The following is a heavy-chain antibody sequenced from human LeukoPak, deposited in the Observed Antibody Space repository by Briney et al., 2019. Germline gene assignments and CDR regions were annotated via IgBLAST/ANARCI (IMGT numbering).Heavy chain of an antibody. CDR2: MKGDGSDK. D-gene: IGHD2-2*02. V-gene: IGHV3-7*01. CDR1: GFSFGTYW. J-gene: IGHJ4*02. CDR3: ARQLGYCSSTSCYTFDY. Sequence: GGSLRLSCAASGFSFGTYWMAWVRQAPGWGLEWVANMKGDGSDKYYLESVTGRFTISRDNAKNSLYLQMNSLRAEDTAVYYCARQLGYCSSTSCYTFDYWGQGTLVTVSS.